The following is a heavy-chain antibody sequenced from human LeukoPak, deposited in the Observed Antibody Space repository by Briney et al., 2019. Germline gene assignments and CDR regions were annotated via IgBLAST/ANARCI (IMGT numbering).Heavy chain of an antibody. CDR2: IYYSGST. J-gene: IGHJ4*02. CDR1: GGSISSYY. Sequence: SETLSLTCTVSGGSISSYYWSWIRQPPGKGLEWIGYIYYSGSTNYNPSLKSRVTISVDTSKNQFSLKLSSVTAADTAVYYCATHEMATLLIYWGQGTLVTVSS. CDR3: ATHEMATLLIY. D-gene: IGHD5-24*01. V-gene: IGHV4-59*01.